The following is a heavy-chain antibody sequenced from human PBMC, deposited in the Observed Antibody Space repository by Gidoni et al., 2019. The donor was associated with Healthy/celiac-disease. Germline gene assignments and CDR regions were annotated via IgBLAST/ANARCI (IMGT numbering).Heavy chain of an antibody. CDR3: AKLTYYDFWSGYYGIDY. CDR1: GFTFSSYA. CDR2: SSGSGGRT. V-gene: IGHV3-23*01. Sequence: EVQLLESGGGLVQPGGSLRLSCAASGFTFSSYAMGWFRQAPGKGLEWVSASSGSGGRTYYADSVKGRFTISRDNSKNTLYLQMNSLRAEDTAVYYCAKLTYYDFWSGYYGIDYWGQGTLVTVSS. J-gene: IGHJ4*02. D-gene: IGHD3-3*01.